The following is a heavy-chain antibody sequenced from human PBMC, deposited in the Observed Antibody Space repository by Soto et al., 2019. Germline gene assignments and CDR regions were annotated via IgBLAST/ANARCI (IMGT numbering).Heavy chain of an antibody. Sequence: SVKVSCKASGGTFSSYAISWVRQAPGQGLEWMGGIIPIFGTANYAQKFQGRVTITADESTSTAYMELSSLRSEDTAVYYCASGDFWSGYYKSWGQGTLVTVSS. J-gene: IGHJ4*02. CDR3: ASGDFWSGYYKS. CDR2: IIPIFGTA. D-gene: IGHD3-3*01. V-gene: IGHV1-69*13. CDR1: GGTFSSYA.